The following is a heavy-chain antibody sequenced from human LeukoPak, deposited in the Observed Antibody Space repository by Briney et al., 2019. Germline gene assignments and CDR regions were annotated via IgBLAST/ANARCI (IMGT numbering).Heavy chain of an antibody. V-gene: IGHV3-53*01. D-gene: IGHD1-14*01. Sequence: GGSLRLSCAASGFTVSSNYMSWVRQAPGKGLEWVSVIYSGGSTYYADSVKGRFTISRDKSKNTLYLQMNSLRAEDTAVYYCARDVTASSGFDYWGQGTLVTVSS. CDR1: GFTVSSNY. CDR3: ARDVTASSGFDY. J-gene: IGHJ4*02. CDR2: IYSGGST.